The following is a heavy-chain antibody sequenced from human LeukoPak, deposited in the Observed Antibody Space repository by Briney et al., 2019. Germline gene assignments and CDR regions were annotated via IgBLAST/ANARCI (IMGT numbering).Heavy chain of an antibody. CDR2: IYHSGST. CDR1: GGSISSYS. D-gene: IGHD4-17*01. Sequence: SETLSLTCTVSGGSISSYSWSWIRQPPGKGLEWIGYIYHSGSTYYNPSLKSRVTISVDRSKNQFSLKLSSVTAADTAVYYCARAIGDYSYYFDYWGQGTLVTVSS. J-gene: IGHJ4*02. CDR3: ARAIGDYSYYFDY. V-gene: IGHV4-30-2*01.